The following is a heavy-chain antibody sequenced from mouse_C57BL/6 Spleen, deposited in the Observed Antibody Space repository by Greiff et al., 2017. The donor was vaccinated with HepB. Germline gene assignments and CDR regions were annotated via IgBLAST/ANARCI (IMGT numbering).Heavy chain of an antibody. D-gene: IGHD1-1*01. J-gene: IGHJ4*01. V-gene: IGHV1-55*01. CDR1: GYTFTSYW. CDR3: SRERITTVVADYAMDY. CDR2: IYPGSGST. Sequence: QVQLQQPGAELVKPGASVKMSCKASGYTFTSYWITWVKQRPGQGLEWIGDIYPGSGSTNYNEKLKSKATLTVDTSSSTAYLQLSSLTSEDSAVYYCSRERITTVVADYAMDYWGQGTSVTVSS.